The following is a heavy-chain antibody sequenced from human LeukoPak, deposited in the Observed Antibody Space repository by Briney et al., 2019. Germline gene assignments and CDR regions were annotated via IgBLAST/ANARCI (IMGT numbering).Heavy chain of an antibody. CDR3: ARQLGYCSHGSCYFDY. V-gene: IGHV3-74*01. Sequence: PGGSLRLSCAASGFTFSSYWMHWVRQAPGKGLVWVSRINSDGSSTSYADSVKGRVTFSRDNSKNTLYLQMNSLRAEDTAIYYCARQLGYCSHGSCYFDYWGQGTLVTVSS. J-gene: IGHJ4*02. CDR1: GFTFSSYW. D-gene: IGHD2-15*01. CDR2: INSDGSST.